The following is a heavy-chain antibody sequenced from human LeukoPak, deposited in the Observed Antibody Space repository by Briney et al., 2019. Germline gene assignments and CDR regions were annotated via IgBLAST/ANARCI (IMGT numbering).Heavy chain of an antibody. D-gene: IGHD6-13*01. CDR3: ARGGSSWTGDY. V-gene: IGHV1-46*01. CDR1: GYTFTSYY. CDR2: INPSGGST. Sequence: ASVKVSCKASGYTFTSYYMHWVRQAPGQGLEWMGIINPSGGSTSYAQKFQSRVTMTRDTLTSTVYMELSSLRSEDTAVYYCARGGSSWTGDYWGQGTLVTVSS. J-gene: IGHJ4*02.